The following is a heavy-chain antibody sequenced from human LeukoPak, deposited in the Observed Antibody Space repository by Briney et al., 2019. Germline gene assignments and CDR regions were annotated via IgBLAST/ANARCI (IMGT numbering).Heavy chain of an antibody. V-gene: IGHV4-4*07. CDR3: ARGRGVNVASYYYYYMDV. J-gene: IGHJ6*03. Sequence: SQTLSLTCTLAAGSITSYYCSWIRQPAGKGLEWIGRTYTSGTPNYNPSLKSRVIMSVDSSKNQFSLKLSSVTAADTAVYYCARGRGVNVASYYYYYMDVWGKGTTVTVSS. CDR1: AGSITSYY. D-gene: IGHD3-16*02. CDR2: TYTSGTP.